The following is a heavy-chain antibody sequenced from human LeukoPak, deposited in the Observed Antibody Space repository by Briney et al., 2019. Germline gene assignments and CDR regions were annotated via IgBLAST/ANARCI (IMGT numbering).Heavy chain of an antibody. D-gene: IGHD6-13*01. Sequence: ASVKVSCKASGCTFTSYGISWVRQAPGQGLEWMGWISAYNGNTNYAQKLQGRVTMTRDTSTSTVYMELSSLRSEDTAVYYCARLNIAAAGFDYWGQGTLVTVSS. CDR2: ISAYNGNT. V-gene: IGHV1-18*01. CDR1: GCTFTSYG. J-gene: IGHJ4*02. CDR3: ARLNIAAAGFDY.